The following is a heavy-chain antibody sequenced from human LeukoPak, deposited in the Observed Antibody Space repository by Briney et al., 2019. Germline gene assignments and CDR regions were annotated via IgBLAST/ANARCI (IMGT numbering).Heavy chain of an antibody. J-gene: IGHJ4*02. CDR3: ARESGSELLWFGELSYYFDY. Sequence: SETLSLTCTVSGGSISSGSYCWSWIRQPAGKGLEWIGRIYTSGSTNYNPSLKSRVTISVDTSKNQFSLKLSSVTAADTAVYYCARESGSELLWFGELSYYFDYWGQGTLVTVSS. CDR2: IYTSGST. CDR1: GGSISSGSYC. D-gene: IGHD3-10*01. V-gene: IGHV4-61*02.